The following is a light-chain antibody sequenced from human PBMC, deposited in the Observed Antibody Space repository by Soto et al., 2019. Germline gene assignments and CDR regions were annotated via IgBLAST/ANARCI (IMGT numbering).Light chain of an antibody. CDR3: QQANSFPLT. J-gene: IGKJ4*01. Sequence: DIQMTQSPSSVSASVGDRVTITCRASQDISSWLAWYQHKPGKAPSLLIYAASSLQSGVPSRFRGSGSGTDFALTIASLESEDFATYYCQQANSFPLTFGGGTKVEIK. CDR1: QDISSW. V-gene: IGKV1D-12*01. CDR2: AAS.